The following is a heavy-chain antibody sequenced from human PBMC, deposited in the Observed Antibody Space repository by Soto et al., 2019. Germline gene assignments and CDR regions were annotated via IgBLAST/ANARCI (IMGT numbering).Heavy chain of an antibody. Sequence: SETLSLTCTVSGGSMSSYYWSYIRQPAGKGLEWIGRIYMSGITDYNPSLKSRVTMSVDTSKNQFSLKLSSVTAADTAVYYCAGTAAKIPTPFDYWGQGTLVTVSS. CDR2: IYMSGIT. D-gene: IGHD6-25*01. J-gene: IGHJ4*02. V-gene: IGHV4-4*07. CDR1: GGSMSSYY. CDR3: AGTAAKIPTPFDY.